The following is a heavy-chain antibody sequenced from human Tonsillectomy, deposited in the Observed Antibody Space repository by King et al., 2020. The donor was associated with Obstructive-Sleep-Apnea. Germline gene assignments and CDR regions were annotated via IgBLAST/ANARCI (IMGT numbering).Heavy chain of an antibody. J-gene: IGHJ6*02. V-gene: IGHV3-30*03. CDR1: GFTFSSYA. Sequence: VQLVESGGGVVQPGRSLRLSCAASGFTFSSYAMHWVRQAPGKGLEWAAVTSYDGSKKYYADSVKGRFTISRDNSKNTLSLQINSLRAEDTAVDYCARDRVYCSGGNCYSGGLYGMDVWGQGTTVTVSS. D-gene: IGHD2-15*01. CDR3: ARDRVYCSGGNCYSGGLYGMDV. CDR2: TSYDGSKK.